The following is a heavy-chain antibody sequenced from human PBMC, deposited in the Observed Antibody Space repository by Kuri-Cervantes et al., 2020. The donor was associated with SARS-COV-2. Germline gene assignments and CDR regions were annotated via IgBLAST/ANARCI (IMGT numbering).Heavy chain of an antibody. CDR2: ISSSSSYI. Sequence: SCKASGFTFSSYSMNWVRQAPGKGLEWVSSISSSSSYIYYADSVKGRFTISRDNAKNSLYLQMNSLRAEDTAVYYCARGGGSETTPIDYWGQGTLVTVSS. J-gene: IGHJ4*02. D-gene: IGHD1/OR15-1a*01. CDR3: ARGGGSETTPIDY. CDR1: GFTFSSYS. V-gene: IGHV3-21*01.